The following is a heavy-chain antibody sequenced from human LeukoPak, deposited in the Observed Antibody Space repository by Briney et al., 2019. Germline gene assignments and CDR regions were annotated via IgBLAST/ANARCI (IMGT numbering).Heavy chain of an antibody. D-gene: IGHD6-13*01. CDR2: INHSGST. Sequence: PSETLSLTCAVYGGSFSNYYWSWIRQPPGKGLEWIGEINHSGSTNYNPSLKSRLTIPVDTSQKQFSLKLSSVTAADTAVYYCAGAPVRVAAVGKYFDFWGQGTLVIVSS. CDR1: GGSFSNYY. V-gene: IGHV4-34*01. J-gene: IGHJ4*02. CDR3: AGAPVRVAAVGKYFDF.